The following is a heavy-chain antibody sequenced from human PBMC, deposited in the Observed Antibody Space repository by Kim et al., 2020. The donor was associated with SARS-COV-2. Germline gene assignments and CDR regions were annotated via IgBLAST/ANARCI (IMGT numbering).Heavy chain of an antibody. V-gene: IGHV1-2*02. CDR2: INPNSGGT. J-gene: IGHJ6*02. CDR3: ARRGLGGNYYTYYYYAMDV. CDR1: GYTFTGYY. D-gene: IGHD1-26*01. Sequence: ASVKVSCKASGYTFTGYYMHWGRQAPGQGLEWMGWINPNSGGTNYAQKFQGRVTMTRDTSISTDYMELSRLRSDDTAVYYCARRGLGGNYYTYYYYAMDVWGQGTTVTVSS.